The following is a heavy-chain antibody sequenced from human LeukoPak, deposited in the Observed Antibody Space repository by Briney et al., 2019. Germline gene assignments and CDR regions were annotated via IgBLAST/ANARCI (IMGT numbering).Heavy chain of an antibody. CDR1: GGSISSYY. D-gene: IGHD6-19*01. J-gene: IGHJ4*02. V-gene: IGHV4-59*01. CDR2: IYYSGST. CDR3: ARFPGYSSGWYPGFDY. Sequence: SETLSPTCTVSGGSISSYYWSWIRQPPGKGLEWIGYIYYSGSTNYNPSLKSRVTISVDTSKNQFSLKLSSVTAADTAVYYCARFPGYSSGWYPGFDYWGQGTLVTVSS.